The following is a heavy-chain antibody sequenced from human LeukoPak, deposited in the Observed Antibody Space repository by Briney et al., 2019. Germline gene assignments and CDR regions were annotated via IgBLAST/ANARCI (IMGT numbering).Heavy chain of an antibody. CDR3: ARKGGLFDF. D-gene: IGHD2-15*01. CDR1: GGSIRYYY. CDR2: IYYNGST. J-gene: IGHJ4*02. V-gene: IGHV4-59*01. Sequence: SETLSLTCTVSGGSIRYYYWSWIRQSPGKGLEWIGYIYYNGSTNYNPSLKSRVTISVDMSKNQFSLKMSSVTAADTAVYYCARKGGLFDFWGQGRLVTVSS.